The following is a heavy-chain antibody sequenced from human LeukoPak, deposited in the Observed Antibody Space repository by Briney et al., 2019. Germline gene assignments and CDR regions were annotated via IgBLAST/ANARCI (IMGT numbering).Heavy chain of an antibody. D-gene: IGHD3-22*01. Sequence: GTSVKVSCKTSGYTFQTYGFSWVRQAPGQGLEWMGWIGYKGDTNYEDNFKGRVTMTIDTYTRTAYLELRSLKSDDTAVYYCARDRLYFFDSSGFDFWGQGTLVTVPS. CDR2: IGYKGDT. CDR3: ARDRLYFFDSSGFDF. CDR1: GYTFQTYG. V-gene: IGHV1-18*01. J-gene: IGHJ4*02.